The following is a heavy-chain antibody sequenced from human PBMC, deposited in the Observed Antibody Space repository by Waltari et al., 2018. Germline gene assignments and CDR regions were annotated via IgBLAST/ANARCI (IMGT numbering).Heavy chain of an antibody. CDR2: IYSGGST. V-gene: IGHV3-53*01. D-gene: IGHD6-13*01. Sequence: EVQLVESGGGLIQPGGSLSLSCVASGFTVSNNYMSWVRQAPGKGLEWVSVIYSGGSTYYACSVKGRFTSSRDNSKNTLYLQMNSLRAEDTAVYYCGGGPSSSIGIWFDPRGQGTLVIVSS. J-gene: IGHJ5*02. CDR1: GFTVSNNY. CDR3: GGGPSSSIGIWFDP.